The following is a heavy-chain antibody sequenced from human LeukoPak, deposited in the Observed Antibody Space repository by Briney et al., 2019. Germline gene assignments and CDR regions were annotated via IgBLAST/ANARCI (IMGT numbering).Heavy chain of an antibody. D-gene: IGHD1-26*01. V-gene: IGHV1-24*01. Sequence: ASVKVSCTVSGYTLTELSMHWVRQAPGKGLEWLRGFDPEDGETIYAQKFQGRVTMTEDTSTDTAYMELSSLRYEDTAVYYCAXXXXLLAFDYSGQGTLVTVSS. CDR2: FDPEDGET. CDR1: GYTLTELS. J-gene: IGHJ4*02. CDR3: AXXXXLLAFDY.